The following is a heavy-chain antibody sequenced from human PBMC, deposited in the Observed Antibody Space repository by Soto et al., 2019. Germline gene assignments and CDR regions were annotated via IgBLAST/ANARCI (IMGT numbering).Heavy chain of an antibody. J-gene: IGHJ5*01. V-gene: IGHV3-23*01. CDR1: GFAFDNYA. CDR3: AKDYGVRGIMTNLFDS. D-gene: IGHD3-10*01. CDR2: ISGSGDRT. Sequence: EVQLLESGGGLVQPGGSLRISCTASGFAFDNYAMAWVRQAPGKGLERVAGISGSGDRTNYVDSVKGRFTISRDNSKNRLYLQMKSLRAEDTALYYCAKDYGVRGIMTNLFDSWGQGTLVAVSS.